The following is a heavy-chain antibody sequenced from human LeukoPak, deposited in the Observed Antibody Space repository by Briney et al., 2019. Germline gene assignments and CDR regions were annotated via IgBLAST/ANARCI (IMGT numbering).Heavy chain of an antibody. D-gene: IGHD3-10*01. CDR3: ARDQSWVRGLAYYYMDV. CDR2: ISYDGSNK. CDR1: GFTFSSYA. Sequence: QPGRSLRLSCAASGFTFSSYAMHWVRQAPGKGLEWVAVISYDGSNKYYADSVKGRFTISRDNSKNTLYLQMNSLRAEDTAVYYCARDQSWVRGLAYYYMDVWGKGTTVTVSS. J-gene: IGHJ6*03. V-gene: IGHV3-30-3*01.